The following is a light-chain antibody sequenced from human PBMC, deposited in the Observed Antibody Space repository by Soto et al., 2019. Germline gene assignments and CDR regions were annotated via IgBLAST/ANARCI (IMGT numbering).Light chain of an antibody. J-gene: IGLJ2*01. CDR2: YDS. Sequence: SYELTQPPSVSVAPGKTARITCGGNNIGSKSVHWYQQKPGQAPVLVIYYDSDRPSGIPERFSGSNSGNTATLTISGVEAGDEADYYCQVLDSSSDHVVFGGGTKVTVL. CDR1: NIGSKS. V-gene: IGLV3-21*04. CDR3: QVLDSSSDHVV.